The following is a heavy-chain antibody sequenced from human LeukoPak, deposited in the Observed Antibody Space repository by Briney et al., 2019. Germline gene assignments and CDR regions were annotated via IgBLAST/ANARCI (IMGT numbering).Heavy chain of an antibody. Sequence: SETLSLTCAVYGGSFSGYYWSWIRHPPGKGLDWIGEINHSGSTNYNPSLKSRVTISVDTSKNQFSLKLSSVTAADTAVYYCAREIAAAGTVIDYWGQGTLVTVSS. CDR2: INHSGST. CDR1: GGSFSGYY. CDR3: AREIAAAGTVIDY. D-gene: IGHD6-13*01. V-gene: IGHV4-34*01. J-gene: IGHJ4*02.